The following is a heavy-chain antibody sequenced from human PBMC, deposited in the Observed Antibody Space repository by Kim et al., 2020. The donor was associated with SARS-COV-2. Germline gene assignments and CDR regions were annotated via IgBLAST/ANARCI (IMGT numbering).Heavy chain of an antibody. J-gene: IGHJ4*02. Sequence: SVKVSCKASGGTFSSYAISWVRQAPGQGLEWMGGIIPIFGTANYAQKFQGRVTITADESTSTAYMELSSLRSEDTAVYYCARDGVGAGLFDYWGQGTLVTVSS. D-gene: IGHD1-26*01. V-gene: IGHV1-69*13. CDR1: GGTFSSYA. CDR2: IIPIFGTA. CDR3: ARDGVGAGLFDY.